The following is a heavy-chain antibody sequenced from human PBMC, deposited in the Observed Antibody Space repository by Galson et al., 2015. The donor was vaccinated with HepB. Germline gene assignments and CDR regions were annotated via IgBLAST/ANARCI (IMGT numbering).Heavy chain of an antibody. D-gene: IGHD6-13*01. CDR1: GFTFSSYW. Sequence: SLRLSCAASGFTFSSYWMSWVRQAPGKGLEWVANIKQDGSEKYCVDSVKGRFTISRDNAKNSLYLQMNSLRAEDTAVYYCASLGGYSSSWYQTYYYYYGMDVWGQGTTVTVSS. CDR2: IKQDGSEK. V-gene: IGHV3-7*03. CDR3: ASLGGYSSSWYQTYYYYYGMDV. J-gene: IGHJ6*02.